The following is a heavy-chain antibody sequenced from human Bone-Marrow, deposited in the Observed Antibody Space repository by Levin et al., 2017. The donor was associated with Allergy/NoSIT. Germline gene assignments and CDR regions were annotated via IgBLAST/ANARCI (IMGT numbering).Heavy chain of an antibody. CDR1: GFTFTSYA. CDR2: ISGSGGST. Sequence: GESLKISCAASGFTFTSYAMNWVRQAPGKGLEWVSAISGSGGSTYYADSVKGRFTISRDNSKNTLYLQMNSLRAEDTAVYYCAKGAGWVAGAVALIWGQGTLVSVSS. CDR3: AKGAGWVAGAVALI. J-gene: IGHJ4*02. D-gene: IGHD6-19*01. V-gene: IGHV3-23*01.